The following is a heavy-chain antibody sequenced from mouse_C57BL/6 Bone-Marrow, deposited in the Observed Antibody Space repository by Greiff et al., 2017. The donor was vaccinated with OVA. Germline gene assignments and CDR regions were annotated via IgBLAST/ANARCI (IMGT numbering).Heavy chain of an antibody. Sequence: QVQLHQPGAELVKPGASVKLSCKASGYTFTSYWMHWVKQRPGRGLEWIGRIDPNSGGTKYNEKFKSKATLTVDKPSSTAYMQLSSLTSEDSAVYYCARNRGSSLEGYWYFDVWGTGTTVTVSS. CDR2: IDPNSGGT. CDR1: GYTFTSYW. J-gene: IGHJ1*03. D-gene: IGHD1-1*01. V-gene: IGHV1-72*01. CDR3: ARNRGSSLEGYWYFDV.